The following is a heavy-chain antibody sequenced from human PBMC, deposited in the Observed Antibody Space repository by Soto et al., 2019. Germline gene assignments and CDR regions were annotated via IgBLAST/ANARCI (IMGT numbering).Heavy chain of an antibody. CDR1: GGTFSSYA. D-gene: IGHD2-2*02. J-gene: IGHJ5*02. V-gene: IGHV1-69*06. CDR2: IIPIFGTA. Sequence: QVQLVQSGAEVKKPGSSVKVSCKASGGTFSSYAISWVRQAPGQGLEWMGGIIPIFGTANYAQKVQGRVTITADKSTSTAYMELSSLRSEDPAVYYCARDTEVVPAAISGLGWFDPWGQGTLVTVSS. CDR3: ARDTEVVPAAISGLGWFDP.